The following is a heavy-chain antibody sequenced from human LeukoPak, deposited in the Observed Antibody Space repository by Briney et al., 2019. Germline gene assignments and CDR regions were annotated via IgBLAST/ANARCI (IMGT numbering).Heavy chain of an antibody. CDR2: ISSSSSYI. Sequence: GGSLRLSCAASGFTFSSYSMNWVRQAPGKGLEWVSSISSSSSYIYYADSVKGRFTISRDNAKNSLYLQMNSLRAEDTAVYYCARDIWFGELSSPNCFDYWGRGTLVTVSS. D-gene: IGHD3-10*01. CDR3: ARDIWFGELSSPNCFDY. V-gene: IGHV3-21*01. CDR1: GFTFSSYS. J-gene: IGHJ4*02.